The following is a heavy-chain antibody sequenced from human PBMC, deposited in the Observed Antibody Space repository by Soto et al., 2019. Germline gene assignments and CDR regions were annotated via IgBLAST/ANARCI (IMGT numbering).Heavy chain of an antibody. V-gene: IGHV3-66*01. CDR2: INSGGDI. D-gene: IGHD5-12*01. CDR3: ARGSGYIIDY. CDR1: GFTVSSNY. Sequence: GGSLRLSCAASGFTVSSNYMNWVRQAPGKGLEWVSVINSGGDIYYADSVKGRFTIFRDNSKNTLYLQLNSLRVEDTAVYYCARGSGYIIDYWGQGTLVTVSS. J-gene: IGHJ4*02.